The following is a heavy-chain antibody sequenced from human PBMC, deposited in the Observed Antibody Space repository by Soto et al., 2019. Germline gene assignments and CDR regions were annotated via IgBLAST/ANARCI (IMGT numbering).Heavy chain of an antibody. CDR1: GFTFSSYA. Sequence: GGSLRLSCAASGFTFSSYAMSWVRQAPGKGLEWVSAISGSGGSTYYADSVKGRFTISRDNSKNTLYLQMNSLRAEDTAVYYCAKGTRIAVAGTPDYWGQGTLVTVSS. D-gene: IGHD6-19*01. J-gene: IGHJ4*02. V-gene: IGHV3-23*01. CDR2: ISGSGGST. CDR3: AKGTRIAVAGTPDY.